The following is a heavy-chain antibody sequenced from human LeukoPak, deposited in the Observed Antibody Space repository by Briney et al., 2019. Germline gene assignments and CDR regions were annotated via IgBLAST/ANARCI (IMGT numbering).Heavy chain of an antibody. Sequence: PGRSLILSCAASGXTFSSYSVNWVRQATWQGLEWVSSISSSSSYIYYADSVKGRFTISRDNSKNSLYLQMNSLRAEDTAVYYCAREEGSSWYYWGQGTLVTVSS. CDR3: AREEGSSWYY. CDR2: ISSSSSYI. D-gene: IGHD6-13*01. CDR1: GXTFSSYS. J-gene: IGHJ4*02. V-gene: IGHV3-21*01.